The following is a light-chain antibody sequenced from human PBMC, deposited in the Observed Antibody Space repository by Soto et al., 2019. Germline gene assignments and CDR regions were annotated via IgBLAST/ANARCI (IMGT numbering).Light chain of an antibody. CDR3: QQRSNWPLT. CDR2: GAS. CDR1: QSVRTK. J-gene: IGKJ5*01. V-gene: IGKV3-15*01. Sequence: EILMTQSPYTLYVSPGEGATLSCRASQSVRTKLAWYQQKAGQAPRLLIYGASTRASGIPERFSGSGSGTEFTLTISSLQSEDFEVYYCQQRSNWPLTFGQGTRLEIK.